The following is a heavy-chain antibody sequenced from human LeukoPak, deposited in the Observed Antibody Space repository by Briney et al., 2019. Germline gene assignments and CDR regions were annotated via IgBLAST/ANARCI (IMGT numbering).Heavy chain of an antibody. CDR1: GYTFTSYY. J-gene: IGHJ4*02. CDR3: ARDPSYYYDSSGYYSPYFDY. CDR2: INPSGGST. D-gene: IGHD3-22*01. Sequence: GASVKVSCKASGYTFTSYYMHWVRQAPGQGLEWMGIINPSGGSTSYAQKFQGRVTMTRDTSTSTVYMELSSLRSEDTAVYYCARDPSYYYDSSGYYSPYFDYWGQGTLVTVSS. V-gene: IGHV1-46*01.